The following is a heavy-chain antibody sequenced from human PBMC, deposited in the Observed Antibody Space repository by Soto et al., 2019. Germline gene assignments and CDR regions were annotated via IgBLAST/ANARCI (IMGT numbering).Heavy chain of an antibody. J-gene: IGHJ4*02. V-gene: IGHV4-30-4*01. CDR1: GGSISSGDYY. CDR2: IYYSGST. Sequence: QVQLQESGPGLVKPSQTLSLTCTVSGGSISSGDYYWSWIRQPPGKGLEWIGYIYYSGSTYYNPSLKSRVTXXVXTXXNQFSLKLSSVTAADTAVYYCASSPSYGDHPYVDYWGQGTLVTVSS. CDR3: ASSPSYGDHPYVDY. D-gene: IGHD4-17*01.